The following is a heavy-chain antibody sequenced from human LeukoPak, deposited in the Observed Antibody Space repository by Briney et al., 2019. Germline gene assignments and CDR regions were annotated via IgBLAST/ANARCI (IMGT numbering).Heavy chain of an antibody. V-gene: IGHV4-59*01. CDR3: ARVGSGWYEADY. J-gene: IGHJ4*02. CDR1: GGSISSYY. CDR2: IYYSGST. D-gene: IGHD6-19*01. Sequence: SETLSLTCTVSGGSISSYYWSWIRQPPGKGLEWIGYIYYSGSTNYNPFLKSRVTISVDTSKNQFSLKLSSVTAADTAVYYCARVGSGWYEADYWGQGTLVTVSS.